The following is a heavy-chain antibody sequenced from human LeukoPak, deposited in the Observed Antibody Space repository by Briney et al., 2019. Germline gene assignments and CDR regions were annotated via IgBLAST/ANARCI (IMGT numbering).Heavy chain of an antibody. Sequence: ASVKVSCKASGYTFTSYGISWVRQAPGQGLEWMGWISAYNGNTNYAQKLQGRVTMTTDTSTSTAYMELRSLRSDDTAVYYCARGLEVDFWSGYCWFNLYFDYWGQGTLVTVSS. J-gene: IGHJ4*02. CDR2: ISAYNGNT. CDR1: GYTFTSYG. V-gene: IGHV1-18*01. D-gene: IGHD3-3*01. CDR3: ARGLEVDFWSGYCWFNLYFDY.